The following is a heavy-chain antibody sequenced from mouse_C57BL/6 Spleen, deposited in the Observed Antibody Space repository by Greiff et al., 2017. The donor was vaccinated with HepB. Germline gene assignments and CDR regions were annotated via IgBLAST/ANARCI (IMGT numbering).Heavy chain of an antibody. D-gene: IGHD1-1*01. Sequence: EVQLQESGPGLVKPSQSLSLTCSVTGYSITSGYYWNWIRQFPGNKLEWMGYISYDGSNNYNPSLKNRISITRDTSKNQFFLKLNSVTTEDTATYYCARDRGYGSSYEDYWGQGTTLTVSS. V-gene: IGHV3-6*01. CDR1: GYSITSGYY. CDR2: ISYDGSN. CDR3: ARDRGYGSSYEDY. J-gene: IGHJ2*01.